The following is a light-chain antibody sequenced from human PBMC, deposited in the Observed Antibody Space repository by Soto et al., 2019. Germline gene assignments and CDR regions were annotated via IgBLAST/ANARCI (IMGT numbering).Light chain of an antibody. Sequence: SVLTQPPSAAGSPGQSVTISCTGTSSDVGGYNLVSWYQQHPGKAPKLMIYEVSKRPSGVSNRFSGSKSGNTASLTISGLQAEDEADYYCCSYAGSSTSLVFGTGTKVTVL. CDR2: EVS. CDR3: CSYAGSSTSLV. V-gene: IGLV2-23*02. J-gene: IGLJ1*01. CDR1: SSDVGGYNL.